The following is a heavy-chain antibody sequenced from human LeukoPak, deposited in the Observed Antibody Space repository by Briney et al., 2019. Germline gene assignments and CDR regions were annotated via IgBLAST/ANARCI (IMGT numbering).Heavy chain of an antibody. J-gene: IGHJ3*02. V-gene: IGHV4-34*01. CDR3: ARAGRFLEWLSHYYDSTGDAFDI. CDR2: INHSGST. Sequence: PSETLSLTCAVYGGSFSGYYWSWIRQPPGKGLEWNGEINHSGSTNYNPSLKSPVTISVDTSKNQFSLKLSSVTAADTTVYYCARAGRFLEWLSHYYDSTGDAFDIWGQGTMVTVSS. CDR1: GGSFSGYY. D-gene: IGHD3-3*01.